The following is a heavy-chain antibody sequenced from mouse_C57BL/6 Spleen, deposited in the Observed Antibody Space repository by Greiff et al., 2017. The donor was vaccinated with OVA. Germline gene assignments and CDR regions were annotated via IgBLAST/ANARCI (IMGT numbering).Heavy chain of an antibody. Sequence: QVQLQQSGAELARPGASVKLSCKASGYTFTSYGISWVKQRTGQGLEWIGEIYPRSGNTYYNEKFKGKATLTADKSSSTAYMELRSLTSEDSAVYFCAREGTTVVAHFDYWGQGTTLTVSS. V-gene: IGHV1-81*01. CDR3: AREGTTVVAHFDY. CDR1: GYTFTSYG. J-gene: IGHJ2*01. D-gene: IGHD1-1*01. CDR2: IYPRSGNT.